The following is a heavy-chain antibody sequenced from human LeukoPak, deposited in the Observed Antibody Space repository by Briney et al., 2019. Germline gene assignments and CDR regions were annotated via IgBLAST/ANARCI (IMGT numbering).Heavy chain of an antibody. D-gene: IGHD3-22*01. J-gene: IGHJ6*02. V-gene: IGHV3-33*01. Sequence: PGGSLRLSCAASGFTFSSYGMHWVRQAPGKGLEWVAVIWYDGSNKYYADSVKGRFTISRDNSKNTLYLQMNSLRAEDTAVYYCARVLTSDSSGYYYGYYYYGMDVWGQGTMVTVSS. CDR3: ARVLTSDSSGYYYGYYYYGMDV. CDR2: IWYDGSNK. CDR1: GFTFSSYG.